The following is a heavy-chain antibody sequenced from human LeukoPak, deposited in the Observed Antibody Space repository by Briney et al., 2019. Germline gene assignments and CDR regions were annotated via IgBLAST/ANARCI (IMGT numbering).Heavy chain of an antibody. CDR1: GYTFTNYG. V-gene: IGHV1-18*04. CDR2: ISGYNGNT. J-gene: IGHJ3*02. Sequence: ASVKVSCKTSGYTFTNYGISWVRQAPGQGPEWMGWISGYNGNTNYVQKFQGRVTMTTDTSTSTAYMELRSLRSEDTAVYYCARARVRRPQEGDAFDIWGQGTMVTVSS. D-gene: IGHD3-22*01. CDR3: ARARVRRPQEGDAFDI.